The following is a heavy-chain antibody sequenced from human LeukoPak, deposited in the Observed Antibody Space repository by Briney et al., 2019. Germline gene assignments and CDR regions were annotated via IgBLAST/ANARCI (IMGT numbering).Heavy chain of an antibody. J-gene: IGHJ3*02. Sequence: PGGSLRLSCAASGFTVSSNYMSWVRQAPGKGLEWVSVIYSGGSTYYADSVKGRFTISRDNSKNTLYLQMNSLRAEDTAVYYCARDSQGYYDFWSGQDAFDIWGQGTMVTVS. D-gene: IGHD3-3*01. V-gene: IGHV3-66*02. CDR3: ARDSQGYYDFWSGQDAFDI. CDR1: GFTVSSNY. CDR2: IYSGGST.